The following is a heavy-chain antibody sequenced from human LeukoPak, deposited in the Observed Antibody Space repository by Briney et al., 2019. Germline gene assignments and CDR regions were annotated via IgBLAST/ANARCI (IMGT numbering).Heavy chain of an antibody. CDR2: ISYSGST. V-gene: IGHV4-31*03. J-gene: IGHJ4*02. CDR1: GASISSGGYY. Sequence: PSETLSLTCTVSGASISSGGYYWSWIRQHPGKGLEWIGYISYSGSTYYNPSLKSRVSISVYTSKNQFSLKLSSVTAADTAFYYCATHGRAYYFDYWGQGTLVTVSS. D-gene: IGHD1-26*01. CDR3: ATHGRAYYFDY.